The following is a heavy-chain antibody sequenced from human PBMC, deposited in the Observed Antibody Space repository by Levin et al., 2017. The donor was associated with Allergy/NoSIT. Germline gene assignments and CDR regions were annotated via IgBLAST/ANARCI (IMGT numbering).Heavy chain of an antibody. CDR2: ISWNSGSI. V-gene: IGHV3-9*01. CDR3: AKDIRSAAMAQPLFDY. D-gene: IGHD5-18*01. CDR1: GFTFDDYA. Sequence: GGSLRLSCAASGFTFDDYAMHWVRQAPGKGLEWVSGISWNSGSIGYADSVKGRFTISRDNAKNSLYLQMNSLRAEDTALYYCAKDIRSAAMAQPLFDYWGQGTLVTVSS. J-gene: IGHJ4*02.